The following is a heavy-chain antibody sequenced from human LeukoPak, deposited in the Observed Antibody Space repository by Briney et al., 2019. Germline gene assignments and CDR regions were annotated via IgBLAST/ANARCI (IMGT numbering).Heavy chain of an antibody. CDR3: ARGPPNWGFDY. CDR2: MSPNSGNT. CDR1: RYTFTSYD. Sequence: ASVKVSCRASRYTFTSYDVNWVRQATGQGLEWMGWMSPNSGNTGYAQKFQGRVTMTRSTSISTVYMELSSLRSEDTAVYYCARGPPNWGFDYWGQGTLVTVSS. V-gene: IGHV1-8*01. J-gene: IGHJ4*02. D-gene: IGHD7-27*01.